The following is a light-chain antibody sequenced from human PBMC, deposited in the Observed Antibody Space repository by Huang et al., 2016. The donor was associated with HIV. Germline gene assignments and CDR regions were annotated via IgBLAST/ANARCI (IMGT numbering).Light chain of an antibody. CDR3: QQLNSYPLT. V-gene: IGKV1-9*01. CDR2: GAS. Sequence: IQLTQSPSSLSASVGDRITITCRASQSINHYLTWYQQKPGQAPKLLICGASTLDTGVPSRFSGSGSGTDFTLIISGLQPEEFATYYCQQLNSYPLTFGGGTKVEIK. J-gene: IGKJ4*01. CDR1: QSINHY.